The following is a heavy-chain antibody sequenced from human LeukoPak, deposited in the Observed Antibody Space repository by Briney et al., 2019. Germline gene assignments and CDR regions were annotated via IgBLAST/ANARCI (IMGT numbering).Heavy chain of an antibody. J-gene: IGHJ4*02. D-gene: IGHD2-21*01. CDR3: ATRKGILGGGGLDY. CDR2: IYHSGST. V-gene: IGHV4-38-2*02. Sequence: SETLSLTCTVSGYSISSGYYWGWIRQPPGKGLEWIGSIYHSGSTYYNPSLKSRVTISVDTSKNQFSLKLSSVTAADTAVYYCATRKGILGGGGLDYWGQGTLVTVSS. CDR1: GYSISSGYY.